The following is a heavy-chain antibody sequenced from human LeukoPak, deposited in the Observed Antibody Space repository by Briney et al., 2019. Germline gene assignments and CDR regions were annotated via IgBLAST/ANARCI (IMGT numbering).Heavy chain of an antibody. CDR1: GFTVSSNY. CDR2: IYSGGST. Sequence: PGGSLRLSCAASGFTVSSNYMSWVRQAPGKGLEWVSVIYSGGSTYYADSVKGRFTISRDNSKNTLYLQMNSLGAEDTAVYYCARDAGGASLDYWGQGTLVTVSS. CDR3: ARDAGGASLDY. D-gene: IGHD1-14*01. J-gene: IGHJ4*02. V-gene: IGHV3-53*01.